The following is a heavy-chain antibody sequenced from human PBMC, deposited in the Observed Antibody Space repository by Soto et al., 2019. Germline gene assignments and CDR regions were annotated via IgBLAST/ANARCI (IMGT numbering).Heavy chain of an antibody. CDR3: ARDETVLGFDY. V-gene: IGHV4-4*07. D-gene: IGHD2-15*01. CDR2: IYTSGST. CDR1: GGSITNYY. Sequence: SETLSLTCTVSGGSITNYYWAWIRQPAGKGLEWIGRIYTSGSTNYNPSLKSRVTMSVDTSKNQFSLKLSSVAAADTAVYYCARDETVLGFDYWGQGTLVTVSS. J-gene: IGHJ4*02.